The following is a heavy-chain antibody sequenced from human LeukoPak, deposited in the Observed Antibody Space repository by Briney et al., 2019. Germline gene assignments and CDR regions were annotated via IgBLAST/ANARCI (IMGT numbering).Heavy chain of an antibody. CDR2: IYYSGST. J-gene: IGHJ4*02. V-gene: IGHV4-39*02. Sequence: SETLSLTCTVSGGSISSSSYYWGWIRQPPGKGLEWIGSIYYSGSTYYNPSLKSRVTISVDTSKNQFSLKLTSVTATDTAMYYCARESLEFRFFDFWGQGALVTVSS. CDR1: GGSISSSSYY. D-gene: IGHD1-1*01. CDR3: ARESLEFRFFDF.